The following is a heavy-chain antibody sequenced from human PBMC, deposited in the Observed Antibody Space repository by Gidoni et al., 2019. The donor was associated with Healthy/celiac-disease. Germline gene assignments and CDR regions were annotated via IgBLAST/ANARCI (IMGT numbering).Heavy chain of an antibody. CDR1: GYTFTSYY. V-gene: IGHV1-46*01. Sequence: QVQLVQSGAEVKKPGASVKVSCKASGYTFTSYYMHWVRQAPGQGLEWMGIINPSGGSTSYAQKFQGRVTMTRDTSTSTVYMELSSLRSEDTAVYYCARDGWGVREWESAYFDYWGQGTLVTVSS. J-gene: IGHJ4*02. D-gene: IGHD1-26*01. CDR2: INPSGGST. CDR3: ARDGWGVREWESAYFDY.